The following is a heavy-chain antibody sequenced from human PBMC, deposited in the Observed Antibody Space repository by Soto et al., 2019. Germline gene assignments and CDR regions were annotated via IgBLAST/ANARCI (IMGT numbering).Heavy chain of an antibody. CDR1: GFSLRNARMG. CDR2: ILSSDEK. J-gene: IGHJ6*03. CDR3: ARMLAANYYYSYVDV. Sequence: QVTLKESGPVLVKPTETLTLTCTVSGFSLRNARMGVSWIRQPPGKALEWLAHILSSDEKSYNTSLKGRVTLSKDNSKSQVVLTMTYVDPVDTATYFWARMLAANYYYSYVDVWGEGTTVTVSS. D-gene: IGHD6-25*01. V-gene: IGHV2-26*01.